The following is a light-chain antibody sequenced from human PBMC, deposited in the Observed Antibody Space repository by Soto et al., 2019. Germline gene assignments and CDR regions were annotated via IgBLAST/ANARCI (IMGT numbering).Light chain of an antibody. CDR1: QSVSSY. Sequence: EIVLTQSPATLSLSPGERATLSCRASQSVSSYLAWYQQKVGQPPKLLLYWASTREPGVPDRFSGGGSGTDFTLTITSLQAEDVAVYYCQQYSSTPYTFGQGTKLEIK. CDR2: WAS. V-gene: IGKV3-15*01. CDR3: QQYSSTPYT. J-gene: IGKJ2*01.